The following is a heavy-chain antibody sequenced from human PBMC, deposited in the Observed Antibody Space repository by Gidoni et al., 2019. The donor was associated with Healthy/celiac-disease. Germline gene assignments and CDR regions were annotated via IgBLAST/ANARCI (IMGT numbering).Heavy chain of an antibody. CDR1: GFTFSSYA. CDR2: ISGSGGST. D-gene: IGHD3-10*01. J-gene: IGHJ4*02. V-gene: IGHV3-23*01. CDR3: AKDMVRGVTPLDY. Sequence: EVQLLASGGGLVQPGGSLRLSCSASGFTFSSYAMSWVRQAPGKGLEWVSAISGSGGSTYYADSVKGRFTIARDNSKNTLYLQMNSLRAEDTAVYYCAKDMVRGVTPLDYWGQGTLVTVSS.